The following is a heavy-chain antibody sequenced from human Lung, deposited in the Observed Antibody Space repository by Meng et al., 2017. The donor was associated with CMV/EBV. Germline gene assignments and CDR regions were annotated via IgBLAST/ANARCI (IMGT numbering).Heavy chain of an antibody. Sequence: SXXVSXKASGGNLNSYGISWVRQAPGQGLEWMGGIIPIPGTTNYAQKFQGRVTITTDESTSTVYMELSSLTSEDTAVYYCAREVGGRLYYYYGMEVWGPGTXVTVSS. D-gene: IGHD1-26*01. CDR1: GGNLNSYG. V-gene: IGHV1-69*05. CDR2: IIPIPGTT. CDR3: AREVGGRLYYYYGMEV. J-gene: IGHJ6*02.